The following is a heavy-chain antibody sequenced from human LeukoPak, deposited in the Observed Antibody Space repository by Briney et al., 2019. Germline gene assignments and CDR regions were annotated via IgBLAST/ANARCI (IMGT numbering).Heavy chain of an antibody. J-gene: IGHJ3*02. CDR1: GYTFTSYD. CDR2: MNPNSGNT. D-gene: IGHD3-10*01. Sequence: ASVKVSCKASGYTFTSYDINWVRQATGQGLEWMGWMNPNSGNTGYAQKFQGRVTITRNTSISTAYMELSSLRSEDTAVYYCARGGHGLWFGELSPQTDAFDIWGQGTWSPSLQ. V-gene: IGHV1-8*03. CDR3: ARGGHGLWFGELSPQTDAFDI.